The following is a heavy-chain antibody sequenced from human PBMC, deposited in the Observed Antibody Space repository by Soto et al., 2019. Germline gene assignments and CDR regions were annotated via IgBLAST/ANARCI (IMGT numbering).Heavy chain of an antibody. V-gene: IGHV5-51*01. J-gene: IGHJ6*02. Sequence: ESLKISCKGSGYSFTSYWIGWVRQMPGKGLEWMGIIYPGDSDTRYSPSFQGQVTISADKSISTAYLHWSSLKASDTEMYYCASSGYSYGYADYYYYGMDVWGQGSTVTVSS. D-gene: IGHD5-18*01. CDR2: IYPGDSDT. CDR1: GYSFTSYW. CDR3: ASSGYSYGYADYYYYGMDV.